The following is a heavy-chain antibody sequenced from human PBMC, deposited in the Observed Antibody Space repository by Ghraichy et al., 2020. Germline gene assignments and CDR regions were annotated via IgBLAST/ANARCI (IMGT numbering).Heavy chain of an antibody. Sequence: GGSLRLSCAASGFTFSIYAMNWVRQAPGKGLEWVSSISGGGNSTYYADSVKGRFTISRDNSKNTLYLQMNSLRAEDTAVYYCAKDERGVGATQLRVAEYFQHWGQGTLVTVSS. CDR1: GFTFSIYA. CDR3: AKDERGVGATQLRVAEYFQH. CDR2: ISGGGNST. J-gene: IGHJ1*01. V-gene: IGHV3-23*01. D-gene: IGHD1-26*01.